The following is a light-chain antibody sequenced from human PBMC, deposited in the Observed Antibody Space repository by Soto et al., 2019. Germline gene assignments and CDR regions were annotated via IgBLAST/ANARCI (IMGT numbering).Light chain of an antibody. CDR1: QSVSSN. CDR2: GAS. V-gene: IGKV3-15*01. CDR3: QQYNIWPPWT. J-gene: IGKJ1*01. Sequence: EIVMTQSPATLSVSAGERATLSFRASQSVSSNLAWYQQKPGQAPRLLIYGASTRATGIPARFSGSGSGTEFTLTISSLQSEDFAIYYCQQYNIWPPWTFGQGTKVDI.